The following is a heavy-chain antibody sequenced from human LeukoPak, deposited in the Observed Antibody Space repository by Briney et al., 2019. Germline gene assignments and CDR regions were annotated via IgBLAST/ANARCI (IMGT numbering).Heavy chain of an antibody. V-gene: IGHV1-18*01. Sequence: GASLKVSCKASGYTFSSYGISWVRQAPGQGLECMGWISAYNGNTNYAQKLQGRVTMTTDTSTTTAYMELRSLRSDDTAVYYCARTSIAARDSEFDPWGQGTLVTVSS. D-gene: IGHD6-6*01. J-gene: IGHJ5*02. CDR2: ISAYNGNT. CDR1: GYTFSSYG. CDR3: ARTSIAARDSEFDP.